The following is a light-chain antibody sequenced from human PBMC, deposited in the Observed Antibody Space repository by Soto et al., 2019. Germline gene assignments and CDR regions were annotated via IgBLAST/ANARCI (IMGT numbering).Light chain of an antibody. J-gene: IGLJ1*01. CDR1: SSDVGGYNY. Sequence: QSALTQPASGSGSPGQSITISCTGTSSDVGGYNYVSWYQHHPGKAPKLIIFDVSDRPSGISDRFSASKSGNTASLTISGLQAEDEADYYCCSYSSGSTPWVFGTGTKVTVL. CDR3: CSYSSGSTPWV. V-gene: IGLV2-14*03. CDR2: DVS.